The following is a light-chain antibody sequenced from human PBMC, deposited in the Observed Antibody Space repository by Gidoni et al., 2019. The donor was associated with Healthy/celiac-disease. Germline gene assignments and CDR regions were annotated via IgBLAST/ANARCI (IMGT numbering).Light chain of an antibody. CDR2: DAS. CDR1: QSVSSY. V-gene: IGKV3-11*01. J-gene: IGKJ1*01. Sequence: EIVLTQSPATLSLSPGERATLPCRASQSVSSYLAWYQQKHGQAPRLLIYDASNRATSIPARFSGSGSGTDFTLTISSLEPEDFAVYYCQQRSNWPPWTFGQGTKVEIK. CDR3: QQRSNWPPWT.